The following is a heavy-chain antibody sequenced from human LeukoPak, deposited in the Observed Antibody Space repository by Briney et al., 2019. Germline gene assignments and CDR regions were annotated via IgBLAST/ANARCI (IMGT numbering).Heavy chain of an antibody. Sequence: SPSETLSLTCAVYGGSFSGYYWSWIRQPPGKGLEWTGSIYYSGSTYYNPSLKSRVTISVDTSKNQFSLKLSSVTAADTAVYYCARRDADYGDYLHWFDPWGQGTLVTVSS. CDR3: ARRDADYGDYLHWFDP. CDR2: IYYSGST. CDR1: GGSFSGYY. J-gene: IGHJ5*02. V-gene: IGHV4-34*01. D-gene: IGHD4-17*01.